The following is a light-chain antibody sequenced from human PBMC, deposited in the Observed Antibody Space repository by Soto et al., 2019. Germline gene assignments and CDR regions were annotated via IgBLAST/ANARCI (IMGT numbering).Light chain of an antibody. CDR3: QHRGDWPWT. J-gene: IGKJ1*01. CDR2: GAS. V-gene: IGKV3D-20*02. Sequence: EIVLTQSPGTLSLSPGERATLSCRASQSVSSSYLAWYQQKPGQAPRLLIYGASNRATGIPARFSGSGSGTDFTRTISNLEPEDFAVYYCQHRGDWPWTFGQGTKVEIK. CDR1: QSVSSSY.